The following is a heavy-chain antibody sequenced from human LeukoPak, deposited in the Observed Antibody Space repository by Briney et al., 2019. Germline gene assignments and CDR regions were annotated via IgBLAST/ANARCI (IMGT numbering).Heavy chain of an antibody. CDR1: GFTFSSYA. Sequence: PGGSLRLSCAASGFTFSSYAMSWVRQAPGKGLEWVGRIKSKTDGGTTDYAAPVKGRFTISRDDSKNTLYLQMNSLKTEDTAVYYCTTGPLWFGELSDYWGQGTLVTVSS. CDR3: TTGPLWFGELSDY. V-gene: IGHV3-15*01. D-gene: IGHD3-10*01. J-gene: IGHJ4*02. CDR2: IKSKTDGGTT.